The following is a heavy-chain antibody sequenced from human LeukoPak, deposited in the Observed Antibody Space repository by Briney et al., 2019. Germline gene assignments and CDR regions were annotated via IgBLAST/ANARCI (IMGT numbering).Heavy chain of an antibody. J-gene: IGHJ3*02. CDR1: GYTFTSYY. Sequence: ASVKVSCKASGYTFTSYYMHWVRQAPGQGLEWMGIVNPSGGSTSYAQKFQGRVTMTRDTSTSTVYMELSSLRAEDTAVYYCAKDLFIWFGELLYLDAFDIWGQGTMVTVSS. CDR3: AKDLFIWFGELLYLDAFDI. V-gene: IGHV1-46*01. D-gene: IGHD3-10*01. CDR2: VNPSGGST.